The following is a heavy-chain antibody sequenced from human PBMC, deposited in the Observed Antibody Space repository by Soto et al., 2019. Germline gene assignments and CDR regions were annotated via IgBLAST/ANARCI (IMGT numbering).Heavy chain of an antibody. CDR3: AREQVGWFDP. CDR2: MNPNSGNT. CDR1: GYTFTSYS. D-gene: IGHD6-6*01. J-gene: IGHJ5*02. V-gene: IGHV1-8*02. Sequence: GASVKVSCKASGYTFTSYSISWVRQAPGQGLEWMGWMNPNSGNTGYAQKFQGRVTMTRNTSISTAYMELSSLRSEDTAVYYCAREQVGWFDPWGQGTLVTVSS.